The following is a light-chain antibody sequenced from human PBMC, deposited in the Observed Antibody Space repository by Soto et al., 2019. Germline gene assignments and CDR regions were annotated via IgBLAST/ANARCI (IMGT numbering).Light chain of an antibody. CDR3: QQINSLPIT. CDR1: QGINNY. J-gene: IGKJ5*01. CDR2: TVS. Sequence: DIQLTQSPSFLSASVGDRVTITCRASQGINNYLAWYQQKPGKAPKLLIHTVSTLQSGVPSRFSGSGSGTEFTLTISSLQTDDFASYYCQQINSLPITFGQGTRLEIK. V-gene: IGKV1-9*01.